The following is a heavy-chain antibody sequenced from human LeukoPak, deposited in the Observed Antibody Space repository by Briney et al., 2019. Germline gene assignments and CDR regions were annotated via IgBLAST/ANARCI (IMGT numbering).Heavy chain of an antibody. CDR3: ARGVTTVVTNFDY. D-gene: IGHD4-23*01. J-gene: IGHJ4*02. V-gene: IGHV4-34*01. Sequence: SETLSLTCAVYGGSFSGYYWSWIRQPPGKGLEWIGEINHSGSTNYNPSLKSRVTISVDTSKNQFSLTLSSVTAAHPAVYYCARGVTTVVTNFDYWGQGTLVTVSS. CDR1: GGSFSGYY. CDR2: INHSGST.